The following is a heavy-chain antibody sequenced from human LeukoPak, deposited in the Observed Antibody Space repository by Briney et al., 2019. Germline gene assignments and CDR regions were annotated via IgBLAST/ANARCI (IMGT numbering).Heavy chain of an antibody. Sequence: IFYSGSTNYHPSLKRRVTISVDTSKNQFSLKLSSVTAADTAVYYCARACSSTSCRRGAFDIWGQGTMVTVSS. CDR3: ARACSSTSCRRGAFDI. D-gene: IGHD2-2*01. J-gene: IGHJ3*02. CDR2: IFYSGST. V-gene: IGHV4-59*01.